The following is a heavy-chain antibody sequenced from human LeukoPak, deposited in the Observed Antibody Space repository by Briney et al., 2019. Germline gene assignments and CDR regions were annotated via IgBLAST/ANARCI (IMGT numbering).Heavy chain of an antibody. J-gene: IGHJ4*02. CDR1: GYTLTELS. D-gene: IGHD6-13*01. CDR3: ATSASSCYQIPFDY. CDR2: FDPEDGET. V-gene: IGHV1-24*01. Sequence: ASVKVSCTVSGYTLTELSMHWVRQAPGKGLEWMGGFDPEDGETIYAQKFQGRVTMTEDTSTDTAYMELSSLRSEDTAVYYCATSASSCYQIPFDYWGQGTLVTVSS.